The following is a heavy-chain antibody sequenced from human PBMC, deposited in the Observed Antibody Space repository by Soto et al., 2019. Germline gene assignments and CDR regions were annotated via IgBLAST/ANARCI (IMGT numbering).Heavy chain of an antibody. CDR3: ARDARRHYYYYYYGMDV. D-gene: IGHD6-6*01. Sequence: GGSLRLSCAASGFTFSSYGMHWVRQATGKGLEWVSAIGTAGDTYYPGSVKGRFTISRENAKNSLYLQMNSLRAEDTAVYYCARDARRHYYYYYYGMDVWGQGTMVTVSS. V-gene: IGHV3-13*01. CDR2: IGTAGDT. J-gene: IGHJ6*02. CDR1: GFTFSSYG.